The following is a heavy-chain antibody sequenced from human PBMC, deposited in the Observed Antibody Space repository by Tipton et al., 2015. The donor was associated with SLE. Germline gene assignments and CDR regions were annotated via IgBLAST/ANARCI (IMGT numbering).Heavy chain of an antibody. CDR2: IYHSGST. Sequence: TLSLTCTVSGYSISSGYYWGWIRQPPGKGLEWIGSIYHSGSTNYNPSLKSRVTISVDKSKNQFSLKLSSVTAADTAVYYCARAGGWGTDCWGQGTLVTVSS. V-gene: IGHV4-38-2*02. D-gene: IGHD1-1*01. CDR1: GYSISSGYY. CDR3: ARAGGWGTDC. J-gene: IGHJ4*02.